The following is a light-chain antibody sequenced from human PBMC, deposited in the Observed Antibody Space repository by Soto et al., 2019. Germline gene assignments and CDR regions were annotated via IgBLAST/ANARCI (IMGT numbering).Light chain of an antibody. CDR2: AAS. CDR3: PQYVTSRT. CDR1: QSVTNNY. V-gene: IGKV3-20*01. Sequence: EIVLTQSPGTLSLSPGERATLSCRASQSVTNNYLAWYQQKPGQGPRLLIYAASGRATGIPDRFSGSGSGTDFTLTISRLEPEDFAVYYCPQYVTSRTFGQGTKVEIK. J-gene: IGKJ1*01.